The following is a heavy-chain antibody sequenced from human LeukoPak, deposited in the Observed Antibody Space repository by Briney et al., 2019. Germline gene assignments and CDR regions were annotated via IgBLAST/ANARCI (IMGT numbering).Heavy chain of an antibody. J-gene: IGHJ4*02. V-gene: IGHV3-72*01. CDR1: GFTFSDYY. CDR3: ARGNRGFDY. Sequence: GGSLRLSCAASGFTFSDYYMDWVRQAPGKGLEGVGRIRKKANSYTTEYAASVKGRFTISRDDSKNSLYLQMNGLKTEDTAVYYCARGNRGFDYWGQGTLVTVSS. CDR2: IRKKANSYTT. D-gene: IGHD7-27*01.